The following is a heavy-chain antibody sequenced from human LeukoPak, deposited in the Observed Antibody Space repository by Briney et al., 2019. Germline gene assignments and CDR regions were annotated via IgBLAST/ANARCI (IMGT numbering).Heavy chain of an antibody. Sequence: GGSLRLSCAASGFTFSSYWMHWVRQAPGKGLVWVSRINSDGSSTSYADSVKGRFTISKDNAKNTLNLQMNSLRAEDTAVYYCARDGEGAAAAYFLHWGQGTLVTVSS. CDR2: INSDGSST. CDR3: ARDGEGAAAAYFLH. V-gene: IGHV3-74*01. J-gene: IGHJ1*01. D-gene: IGHD6-13*01. CDR1: GFTFSSYW.